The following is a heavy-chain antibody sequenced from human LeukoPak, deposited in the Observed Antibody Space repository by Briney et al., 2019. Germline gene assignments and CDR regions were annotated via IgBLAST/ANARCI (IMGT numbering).Heavy chain of an antibody. CDR3: ARLYQLNWFDP. CDR2: IYTSGIT. V-gene: IGHV4-4*07. J-gene: IGHJ5*02. D-gene: IGHD2-2*01. Sequence: SETLSLTCTVSGGSIRSYYWSWIRQPAGKRLERIVRIYTSGITNYDPSLKSRVTMSVDTSKNQFSLKLSSVTAADTAVYYCARLYQLNWFDPWGQGTLVTVSS. CDR1: GGSIRSYY.